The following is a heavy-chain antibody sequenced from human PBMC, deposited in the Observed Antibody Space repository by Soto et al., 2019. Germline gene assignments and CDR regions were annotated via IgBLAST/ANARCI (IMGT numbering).Heavy chain of an antibody. V-gene: IGHV1-69*13. D-gene: IGHD6-19*01. CDR3: ARVKYSSGWNYYYYYGMDV. CDR1: GGPFSSYA. J-gene: IGHJ6*02. Sequence: GISVAVSCKKSGGPFSSYAISWVGQSPVLVPEWMGGIIPIFGTANYAQKFQGRVTITADESTSTAYMELSSLRSEDTAVYYCARVKYSSGWNYYYYYGMDVWGQGTTVTFS. CDR2: IIPIFGTA.